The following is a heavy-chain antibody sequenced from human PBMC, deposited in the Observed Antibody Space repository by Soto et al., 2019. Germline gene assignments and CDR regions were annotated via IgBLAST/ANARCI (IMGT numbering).Heavy chain of an antibody. D-gene: IGHD3-10*01. CDR3: ARGLSLWFGESSNFDY. CDR2: INHSGST. Sequence: PSETLSLTCAVSGGSISSSNWWSWVRQPPGKGLEWIWEINHSGSTNYNPSLKSRVTISVDTSKNQFSLKLSSVTAADTAVYYCARGLSLWFGESSNFDYWGQGTLVTVSS. J-gene: IGHJ4*02. V-gene: IGHV4-4*02. CDR1: GGSISSSNW.